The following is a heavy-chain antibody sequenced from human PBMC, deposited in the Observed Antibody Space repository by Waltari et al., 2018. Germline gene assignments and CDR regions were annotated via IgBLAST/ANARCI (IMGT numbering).Heavy chain of an antibody. V-gene: IGHV3-23*04. CDR2: VNDRGSE. J-gene: IGHJ4*02. Sequence: EVHLVESGGGLIEPGGSLRLSCVTSGFAFTGRALSWVRQAPGLGLEWVASVNDRGSEYYAESVQGRFTLSRDISTNTLFLQMSRLRPDDTAVYYCAKDHPTDGWPAFDSWGRGTLVAVSS. CDR1: GFAFTGRA. CDR3: AKDHPTDGWPAFDS. D-gene: IGHD6-19*01.